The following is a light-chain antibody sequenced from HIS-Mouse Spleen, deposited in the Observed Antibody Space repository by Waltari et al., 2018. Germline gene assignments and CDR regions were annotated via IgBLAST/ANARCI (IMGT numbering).Light chain of an antibody. CDR1: QGISSA. J-gene: IGKJ4*01. CDR3: QQFNSYPYST. Sequence: AIQLTQSPSSLSASVGDRVTITCRASQGISSALAWYQQKPGKAHKLLIYDASSLESGVPSRFSGSGSGTDFTLTISSLQPEDFATYYCQQFNSYPYSTFGGGTKVEIK. CDR2: DAS. V-gene: IGKV1-13*02.